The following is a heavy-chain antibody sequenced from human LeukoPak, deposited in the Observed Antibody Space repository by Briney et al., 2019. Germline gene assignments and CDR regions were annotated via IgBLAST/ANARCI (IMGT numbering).Heavy chain of an antibody. D-gene: IGHD5-12*01. V-gene: IGHV4-39*07. CDR2: IYYSGST. Sequence: PSETLSLTCTVSGGSISSSSYYWGWIRQPPGKGLECIGSIYYSGSTYYNPSLKSRVTISVDTSKNQFSLQLNSVTPEDTAVYYCAREVQSYEYYYYMDVWGKGTTVTVSS. J-gene: IGHJ6*03. CDR3: AREVQSYEYYYYMDV. CDR1: GGSISSSSYY.